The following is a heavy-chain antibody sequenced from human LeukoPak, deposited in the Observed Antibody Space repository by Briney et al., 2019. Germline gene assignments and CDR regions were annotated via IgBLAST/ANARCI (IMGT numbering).Heavy chain of an antibody. J-gene: IGHJ4*02. D-gene: IGHD1-26*01. CDR1: GFTFTSYA. Sequence: GSLRLSCAASGFTFTSYAMSWVRQAPGKGLEWVSAISGSGGTTYYADSVKGRFTISRDNSKNTLYLQMNSLRAEDTAVYYCAKPSREGAIYSDFDYWGQGTLVTVSS. CDR3: AKPSREGAIYSDFDY. CDR2: ISGSGGTT. V-gene: IGHV3-23*01.